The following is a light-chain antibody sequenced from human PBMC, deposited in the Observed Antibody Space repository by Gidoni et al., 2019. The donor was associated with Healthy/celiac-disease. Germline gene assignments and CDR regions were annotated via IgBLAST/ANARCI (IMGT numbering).Light chain of an antibody. J-gene: IGLJ2*01. CDR1: SSNIGAGYD. CDR3: QSYDSSLSGSIV. V-gene: IGLV1-40*01. CDR2: GNS. Sequence: QSVLTQPPSVSGAPGQSVHISCTGSSSNIGAGYDVHCYKQLPGSAPKLLIYGNSNRPSGVPDRFSVSTSGTSASLAIAGLQSEDEADYSCQSYDSSLSGSIVFGGGTKLTVL.